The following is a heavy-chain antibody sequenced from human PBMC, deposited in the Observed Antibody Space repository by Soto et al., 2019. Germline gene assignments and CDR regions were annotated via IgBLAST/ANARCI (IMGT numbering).Heavy chain of an antibody. CDR1: GYTFTRYG. Sequence: ASVKVSCKASGYTFTRYGISWVRQAPGQGLEWMGWINAYNGNTKYAQKLQGRVTITRDTSTSTAYMGLRSLRSDDTAVYYCARGVGSGSDYNQYNWFDPWGQGTLVTVS. CDR3: ARGVGSGSDYNQYNWFDP. V-gene: IGHV1-18*01. J-gene: IGHJ5*02. CDR2: INAYNGNT. D-gene: IGHD3-10*01.